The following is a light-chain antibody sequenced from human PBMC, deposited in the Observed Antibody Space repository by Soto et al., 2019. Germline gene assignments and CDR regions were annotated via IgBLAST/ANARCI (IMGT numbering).Light chain of an antibody. V-gene: IGKV3-20*01. J-gene: IGKJ3*01. Sequence: EIVLTQSPGTLSLSPGERATLSCRASQSVSSSYLAWYQQKPGQAPRLLIYGASSRATGIPDRFSGSGSGTDFTLTISRLEPEDFVVYYCQQYGSSPLFTFGPGTNVDIK. CDR1: QSVSSSY. CDR2: GAS. CDR3: QQYGSSPLFT.